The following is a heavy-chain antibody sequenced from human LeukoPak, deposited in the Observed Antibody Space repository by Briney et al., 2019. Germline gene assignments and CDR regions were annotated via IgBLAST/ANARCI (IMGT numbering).Heavy chain of an antibody. Sequence: SETLSLTCTVSGGSISSSSYYWGWIRQPPGKGLEWIGSIYYSGSTYYNPSLKSRVTISVDTSKNQFSLKLSSVTAADTAVYYCARSAVAGNRYFDYWGQGTLVTVSS. CDR2: IYYSGST. J-gene: IGHJ4*02. V-gene: IGHV4-39*01. D-gene: IGHD6-19*01. CDR1: GGSISSSSYY. CDR3: ARSAVAGNRYFDY.